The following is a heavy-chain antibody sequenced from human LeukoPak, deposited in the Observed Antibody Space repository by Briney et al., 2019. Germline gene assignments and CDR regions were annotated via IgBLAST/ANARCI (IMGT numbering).Heavy chain of an antibody. CDR1: GGSISSYY. J-gene: IGHJ4*02. Sequence: SETLSLTCTVSGGSISSYYWSWIRQPPEKGLEWIGYIYYSGSTNYNPSLKSRVTISVDTSKNQFSLKLSSVTAADTAVYYCASYDILTGHDYWGQGTLVTVSS. CDR2: IYYSGST. CDR3: ASYDILTGHDY. D-gene: IGHD3-9*01. V-gene: IGHV4-59*08.